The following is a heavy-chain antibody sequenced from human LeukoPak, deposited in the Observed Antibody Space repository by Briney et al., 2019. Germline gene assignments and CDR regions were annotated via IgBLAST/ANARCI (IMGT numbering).Heavy chain of an antibody. CDR3: ARDLVGGIWSAAF. D-gene: IGHD3-3*01. J-gene: IGHJ4*02. CDR2: LNPNSGDT. V-gene: IGHV1-2*06. CDR1: GYTFTGYY. Sequence: GASVKVSCKSSGYTFTGYYVHWVRQAPGQGLEWMGRLNPNSGDTFYASKFQGRVAMTRDTSISTAYMELSSLRSDDMAMYYCARDLVGGIWSAAFWGQGTLVTVSS.